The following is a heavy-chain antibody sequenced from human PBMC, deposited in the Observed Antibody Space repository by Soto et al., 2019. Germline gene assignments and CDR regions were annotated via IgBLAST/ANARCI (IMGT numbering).Heavy chain of an antibody. Sequence: ASETLSLTCSVSGGSISSFFRNWIRQAPGKGLEWIGCIYDSGDANYNPSLKSRVTISLDTSKNQFSLKLSSVTAADTAVYYCVSSRTAVFGDALDIWALGTMVTV. V-gene: IGHV4-59*03. J-gene: IGHJ3*02. CDR2: IYDSGDA. D-gene: IGHD3-3*01. CDR3: VSSRTAVFGDALDI. CDR1: GGSISSFF.